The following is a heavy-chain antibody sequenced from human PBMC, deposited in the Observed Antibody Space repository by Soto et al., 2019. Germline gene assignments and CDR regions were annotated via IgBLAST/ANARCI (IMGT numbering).Heavy chain of an antibody. D-gene: IGHD2-15*01. CDR2: ISGSGGST. J-gene: IGHJ3*02. CDR1: GFTFSSYA. CDR3: ANSPPYCSGGSCPLSRLDAFDI. V-gene: IGHV3-23*01. Sequence: PGGSLRLSCAASGFTFSSYAMSWVRQAPGKGLEWVSAISGSGGSTYYADSVKGRFTISRDNSKNTLYLQMNSLRAEDTAVYYCANSPPYCSGGSCPLSRLDAFDIWGQGTMVTVSS.